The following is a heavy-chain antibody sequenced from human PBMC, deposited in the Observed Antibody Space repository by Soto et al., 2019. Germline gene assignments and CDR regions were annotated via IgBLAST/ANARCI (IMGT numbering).Heavy chain of an antibody. V-gene: IGHV1-69*06. CDR1: GGTFSSYA. D-gene: IGHD3-3*01. Sequence: QVQLVQSGAEVKKPGSSVKVSCKASGGTFSSYAISWVRQAPGQGLEWMGGIIPIFGTANYAQKFQGRVTITADKFTSTAYMERSSVRSDDTAVYYCAREGTVWSGYLQLLNWFDPWGQGSLVTVSS. CDR3: AREGTVWSGYLQLLNWFDP. CDR2: IIPIFGTA. J-gene: IGHJ5*02.